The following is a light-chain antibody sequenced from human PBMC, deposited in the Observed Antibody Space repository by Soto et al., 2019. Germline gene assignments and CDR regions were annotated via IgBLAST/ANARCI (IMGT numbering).Light chain of an antibody. J-gene: IGKJ5*01. CDR1: QSFISSH. V-gene: IGKV3-15*01. CDR2: DAS. Sequence: IVVPQKPDTLSLSPGERATLSCRASQSFISSHLALYRHKPRHAPRLLIYDASTRATGVPARFGGSWSGTEFTLTISSLQSEDFAVDYCQQYNNLPLIT. CDR3: QQYNNLPLIT.